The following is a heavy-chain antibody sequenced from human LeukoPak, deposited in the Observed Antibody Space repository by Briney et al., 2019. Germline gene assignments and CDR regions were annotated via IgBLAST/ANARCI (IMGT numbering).Heavy chain of an antibody. V-gene: IGHV4-61*02. D-gene: IGHD3-10*01. Sequence: TLSLTCTVSGGSISSSSYYWGWIRQPAGKGLEWIGRIYTSGSTNYNPSLKSRVTMSVDTSKNQFSLKLSSVTAADTAVYYCARDRKGSGSSNWFDPWGQGTLVTVSS. CDR3: ARDRKGSGSSNWFDP. J-gene: IGHJ5*02. CDR1: GGSISSSSYY. CDR2: IYTSGST.